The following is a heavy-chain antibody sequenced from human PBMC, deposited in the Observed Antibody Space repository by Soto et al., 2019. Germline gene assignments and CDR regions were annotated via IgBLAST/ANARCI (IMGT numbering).Heavy chain of an antibody. V-gene: IGHV1-18*01. Sequence: QVQLVQSGAEVKKPGASVKVSCKASGYTFSNYGISWVRQGPGQGLKWMGWISGYNGNTHYEEKVQDRIKMTTDTSTSTTYLELRSLRSDDTAVYFCARDPGFGFGYSYAFAMDVWGQGTTVTVSS. CDR2: ISGYNGNT. CDR3: ARDPGFGFGYSYAFAMDV. D-gene: IGHD5-18*01. J-gene: IGHJ6*02. CDR1: GYTFSNYG.